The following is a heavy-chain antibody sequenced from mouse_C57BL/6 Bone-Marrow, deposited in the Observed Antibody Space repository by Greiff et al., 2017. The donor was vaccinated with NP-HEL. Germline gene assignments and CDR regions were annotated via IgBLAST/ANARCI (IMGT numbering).Heavy chain of an antibody. Sequence: QVQLQQSGPELVKPGASVKISCKASGYAFSSSWMNWVKQRPGKGLEWVGWIYPGDGDTNYNGKFKGKVTLTADKSSSTAYMQLSSQTSGDTAVYFCASEWGNLAWFAYWGQGTLVTVSA. CDR3: ASEWGNLAWFAY. V-gene: IGHV1-82*01. D-gene: IGHD2-1*01. CDR2: IYPGDGDT. CDR1: GYAFSSSW. J-gene: IGHJ3*01.